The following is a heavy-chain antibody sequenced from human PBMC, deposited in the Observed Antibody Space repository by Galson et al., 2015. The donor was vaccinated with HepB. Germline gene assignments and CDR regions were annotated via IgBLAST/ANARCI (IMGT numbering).Heavy chain of an antibody. V-gene: IGHV3-30*04. CDR2: ISSDINTK. CDR3: ASDLDGSGSFYNTLAY. CDR1: GFTFSRHA. Sequence: SLRLSCAASGFTFSRHAFHWVRQAPGKGLQWLSLISSDINTKNYADSVKGRFSVSRDNSRDTVYLQMNGLRPEDTAVYFCASDLDGSGSFYNTLAYWGQGIMVTVSS. D-gene: IGHD3-10*01. J-gene: IGHJ4*02.